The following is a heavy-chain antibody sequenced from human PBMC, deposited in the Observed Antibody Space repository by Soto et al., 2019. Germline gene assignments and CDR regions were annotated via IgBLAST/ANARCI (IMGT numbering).Heavy chain of an antibody. V-gene: IGHV3-23*01. CDR2: ISGSGGST. Sequence: GGSLRFSCAASGFTFSSYAMSWVRQAPGKGLEWVSAISGSGGSTYYADSVKGRFTISRDNSKNTLYLQMNSLRAEDTAVYYCAIPILQEVDYWGQGTLVTVSS. J-gene: IGHJ4*02. CDR3: AIPILQEVDY. CDR1: GFTFSSYA. D-gene: IGHD4-4*01.